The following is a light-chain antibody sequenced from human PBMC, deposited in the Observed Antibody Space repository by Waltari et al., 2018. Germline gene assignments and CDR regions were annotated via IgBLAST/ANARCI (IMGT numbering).Light chain of an antibody. CDR1: SANIGARYD. V-gene: IGLV1-40*01. CDR2: GNI. Sequence: QSLLTPPPSVSGAPGQTGTISCPGSSANIGARYDVPWYQQLPGTAPKLLIYGNINRPSGVPDRFSGSKSGTSASLAITGLQAEDEADYYCQSYDSSLSGLYVFGTGTKVTVL. CDR3: QSYDSSLSGLYV. J-gene: IGLJ1*01.